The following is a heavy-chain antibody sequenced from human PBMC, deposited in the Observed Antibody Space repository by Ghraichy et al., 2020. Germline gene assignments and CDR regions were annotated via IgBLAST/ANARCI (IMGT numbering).Heavy chain of an antibody. D-gene: IGHD2-21*02. CDR1: GFTFSSNS. J-gene: IGHJ4*02. Sequence: GESLNISCAASGFTFSSNSMSWVRQAPGKGLEWDSVISGSGATTYYADSVKGRFTISRDNSKNTVHLQMNSLRAEDTAVYFCGKESPLCGGDCNSLLDYWGQGTLVTVSS. CDR3: GKESPLCGGDCNSLLDY. V-gene: IGHV3-23*01. CDR2: ISGSGATT.